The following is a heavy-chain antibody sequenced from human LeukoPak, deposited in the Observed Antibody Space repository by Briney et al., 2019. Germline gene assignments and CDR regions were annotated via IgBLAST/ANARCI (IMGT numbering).Heavy chain of an antibody. CDR3: ARGVGYDSEC. V-gene: IGHV4-39*01. D-gene: IGHD5-12*01. CDR2: IYYSGST. Sequence: PSETLSLTCTVSGGSISGSSYYWGWIRQPPGKGLEWIGSIYYSGSTYYSPSLRSRVTISVDTSKNQFSLRLSSVTAADTAVYYCARGVGYDSECWGQGTLVTVSS. J-gene: IGHJ4*02. CDR1: GGSISGSSYY.